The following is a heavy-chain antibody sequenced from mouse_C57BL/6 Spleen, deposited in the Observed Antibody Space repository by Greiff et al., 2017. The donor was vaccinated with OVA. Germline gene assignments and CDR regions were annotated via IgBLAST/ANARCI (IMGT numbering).Heavy chain of an antibody. CDR2: IYPGSGNT. J-gene: IGHJ4*01. V-gene: IGHV1-76*01. D-gene: IGHD1-1*01. CDR3: ARDTTVYYAMDY. CDR1: GYTFTDYY. Sequence: QVQLKQSGAELVRPGASVKLSCKASGYTFTDYYINWVKQRPGQGLEWIARIYPGSGNTYYNEKFKGKATLTAEKSSSTAYMQLSSLTSEDSAVYFCARDTTVYYAMDYWGQGTSVTVAS.